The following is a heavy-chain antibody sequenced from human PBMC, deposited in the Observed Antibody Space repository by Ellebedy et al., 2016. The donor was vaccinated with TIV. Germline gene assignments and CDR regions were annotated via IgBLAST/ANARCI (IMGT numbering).Heavy chain of an antibody. V-gene: IGHV3-33*01. CDR3: ARNRIVVVDRRQRSWLDP. CDR1: GFTFRSYG. J-gene: IGHJ5*02. D-gene: IGHD2-15*01. CDR2: IWYDGSNK. Sequence: GGSLRLSXVASGFTFRSYGMHWVRQAPGKGLEWVAVIWYDGSNKYYADSVKGRFTISRDDSKNTLYLQMNSLRAEDTAVYYCARNRIVVVDRRQRSWLDPWGQGTLVTVSS.